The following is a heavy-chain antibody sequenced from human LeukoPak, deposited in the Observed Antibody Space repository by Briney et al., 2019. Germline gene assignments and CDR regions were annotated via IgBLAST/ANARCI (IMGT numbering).Heavy chain of an antibody. V-gene: IGHV1-2*04. Sequence: ASVKVSCKASGYTFTGYYMHWVRQAPGQGLEWMGWINPNSGGTNYAQKFQGWVTMTRDTSISTAYMELSSLRSEDTAVYYCASMGFGEFYYFDYWGQGTLVTVSS. J-gene: IGHJ4*02. CDR2: INPNSGGT. CDR3: ASMGFGEFYYFDY. CDR1: GYTFTGYY. D-gene: IGHD3-10*01.